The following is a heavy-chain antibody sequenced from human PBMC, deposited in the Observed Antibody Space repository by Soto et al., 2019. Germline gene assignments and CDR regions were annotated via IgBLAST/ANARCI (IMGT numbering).Heavy chain of an antibody. D-gene: IGHD3-3*01. CDR1: GFTFSSYA. Sequence: EVQLLESGGGLVQPGGSLRLSCAASGFTFSSYAMSWVRQAPGKGLEWVSAIGASGAGTYYADYVKGRFTISRDNSKNTLYLQMNSLRAEDTAVYYCAKDRGRITIFGVVNTWGVAGLYGMDVWGQGTTVTVSS. V-gene: IGHV3-23*01. J-gene: IGHJ6*02. CDR2: IGASGAGT. CDR3: AKDRGRITIFGVVNTWGVAGLYGMDV.